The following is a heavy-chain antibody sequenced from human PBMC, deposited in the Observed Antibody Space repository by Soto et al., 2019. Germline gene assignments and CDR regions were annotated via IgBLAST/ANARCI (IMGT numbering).Heavy chain of an antibody. CDR3: ARDRAPGWAYYYGMDV. D-gene: IGHD1-26*01. CDR1: GNTFTSYY. CDR2: INPSSGST. J-gene: IGHJ6*02. Sequence: EASVKVSCKASGNTFTSYYMHWVRQAPGQGLEWMGIINPSSGSTSYAQKFQGRVTMTRDTSTSTVYMELSSLRPEDTAVYYCARDRAPGWAYYYGMDVWGQGTTVTV. V-gene: IGHV1-46*03.